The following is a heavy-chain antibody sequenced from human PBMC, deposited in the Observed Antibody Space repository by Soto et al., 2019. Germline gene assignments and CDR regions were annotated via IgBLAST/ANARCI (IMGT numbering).Heavy chain of an antibody. Sequence: PSETLSLTCTVSGGAISSGGYYWSWIRQHPGKGLEWIGYIYYSGSTYYNPSLKSRVTISVDTSKNQFSLKLSSVTAADTDVYYCAIYKTKGDTDLWFDPWGKGTLVTVS. CDR1: GGAISSGGYY. J-gene: IGHJ5*02. D-gene: IGHD2-21*01. CDR3: AIYKTKGDTDLWFDP. CDR2: IYYSGST. V-gene: IGHV4-31*03.